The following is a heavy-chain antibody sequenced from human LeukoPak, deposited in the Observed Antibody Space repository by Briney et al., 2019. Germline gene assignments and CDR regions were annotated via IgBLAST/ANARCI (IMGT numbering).Heavy chain of an antibody. CDR3: ARGGVPAAIRGTFVYY. CDR2: INHSGIT. Sequence: SETLSLTCAVYGVSFSDYYWSFIPQPPEKGLEWIGEINHSGITNYNPSLKSRVTISADMSKNQFSLKLTFVTAADTGVYYCARGGVPAAIRGTFVYYWGQGTLVTVSS. J-gene: IGHJ4*02. V-gene: IGHV4-34*01. CDR1: GVSFSDYY. D-gene: IGHD2-2*01.